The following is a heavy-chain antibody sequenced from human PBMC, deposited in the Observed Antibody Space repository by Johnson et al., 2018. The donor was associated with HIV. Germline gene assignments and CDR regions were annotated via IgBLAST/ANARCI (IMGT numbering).Heavy chain of an antibody. CDR2: LNWRGGST. CDR3: GRDREGLRQWLARGFGAFNI. D-gene: IGHD6-19*01. Sequence: VQLVESGGGVVRPGGSLRLSCVASGFTFDDYGMSWVRQAPGKGLEWVSGLNWRGGSTGYADSVQGRFTISRDNAKNSLYLQMNSLRVEDTAVYYCGRDREGLRQWLARGFGAFNIWGQGAMLTVSS. CDR1: GFTFDDYG. V-gene: IGHV3-20*04. J-gene: IGHJ3*02.